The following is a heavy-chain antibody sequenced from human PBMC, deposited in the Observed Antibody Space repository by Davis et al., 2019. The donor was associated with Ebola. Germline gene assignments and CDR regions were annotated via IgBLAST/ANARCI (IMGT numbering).Heavy chain of an antibody. D-gene: IGHD3-3*01. Sequence: PSETLSLTCTVSGGSISSYYWSWIRQPAGKGLEWIGRIYTSGSTNYNPSLKSRVTMSVDTSKNQFSLKLSSVTAADTAVYYCARDGGYDFWSGYYYAFDIWGQGTMVTVSS. V-gene: IGHV4-4*07. CDR3: ARDGGYDFWSGYYYAFDI. CDR2: IYTSGST. J-gene: IGHJ3*02. CDR1: GGSISSYY.